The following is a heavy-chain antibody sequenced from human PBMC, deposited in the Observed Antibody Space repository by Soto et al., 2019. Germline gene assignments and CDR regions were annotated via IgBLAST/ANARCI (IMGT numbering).Heavy chain of an antibody. D-gene: IGHD2-2*01. J-gene: IGHJ4*02. CDR3: ARDRCSSTSCYYPYYYFDY. Sequence: ASVKVSCKASGYTFTGYYMHWVRQAPGQGLEWMGWINPNSGGTNYAQKFQGWVTMTRDTSISTAYMELSRLRSDDTAVYYCARDRCSSTSCYYPYYYFDYWGQGTLVTAPQ. V-gene: IGHV1-2*04. CDR2: INPNSGGT. CDR1: GYTFTGYY.